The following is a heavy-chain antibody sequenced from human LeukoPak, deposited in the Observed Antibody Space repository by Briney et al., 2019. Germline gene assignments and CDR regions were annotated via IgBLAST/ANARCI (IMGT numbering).Heavy chain of an antibody. CDR3: ARDTLYRSGDLTVYYMDV. Sequence: PGGSLRLSCAASGFTFSSYSMNWVRQAPGKGLEWVSSIRSGSSYIYYADSVKGRFTISRDNAKNSLYLQMNSLRAEDTAVYYCARDTLYRSGDLTVYYMDVWGKGTTVTVSS. CDR2: IRSGSSYI. V-gene: IGHV3-21*01. D-gene: IGHD3-10*01. J-gene: IGHJ6*03. CDR1: GFTFSSYS.